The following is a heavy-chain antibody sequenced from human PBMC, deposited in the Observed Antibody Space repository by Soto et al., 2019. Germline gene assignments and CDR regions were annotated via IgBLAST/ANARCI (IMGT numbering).Heavy chain of an antibody. CDR2: IWYDGSNK. D-gene: IGHD5-18*01. V-gene: IGHV3-33*01. CDR3: ARRYSYGMDAFDI. CDR1: EGTSVNYG. Sequence: GGPMRLWWRAAEGTSVNYGMRWISKKKGKGLEWVAVIWYDGSNKYYADSVKGRFTISRDNSKNTLYLQMNSLRAEDTAVYYCARRYSYGMDAFDIWGQGTMVTVSS. J-gene: IGHJ3*02.